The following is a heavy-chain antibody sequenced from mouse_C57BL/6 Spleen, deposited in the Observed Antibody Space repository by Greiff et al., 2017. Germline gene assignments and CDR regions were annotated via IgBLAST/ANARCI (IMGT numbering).Heavy chain of an antibody. CDR3: AGGDYDSFDY. Sequence: VQLKESGPELVKPGASVKMSCKASGYTFTDYYMHWVKQSPGQSLEWIGYINPNNGGTSYNQKFKGKATLTVTKSSSTAYMELRSLTSEDSAVYNCAGGDYDSFDYWGQGTTLTVSS. V-gene: IGHV1-22*01. CDR2: INPNNGGT. D-gene: IGHD2-4*01. CDR1: GYTFTDYY. J-gene: IGHJ2*01.